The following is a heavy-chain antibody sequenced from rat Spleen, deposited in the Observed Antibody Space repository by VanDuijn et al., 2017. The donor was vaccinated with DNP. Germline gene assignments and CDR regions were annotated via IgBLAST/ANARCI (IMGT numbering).Heavy chain of an antibody. CDR1: GFTFSDYY. J-gene: IGHJ2*01. V-gene: IGHV5-22*01. CDR2: IAYDGGIT. Sequence: EVQLVESGGGLVQPGRSLKLSCAASGFTFSDYYMAWVRQAPTKGLEWVAYIAYDGGITYYGDSVKGRFTISRDNAKNTLYLQMNSLRSEDMATYYCATQGHWGQGVMVTVSS. CDR3: ATQGH.